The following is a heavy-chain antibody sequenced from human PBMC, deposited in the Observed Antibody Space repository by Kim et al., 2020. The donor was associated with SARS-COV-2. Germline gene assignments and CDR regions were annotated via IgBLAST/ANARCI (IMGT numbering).Heavy chain of an antibody. Sequence: GGSLRLSCAASGFTFSSYWMSWVRQAPGKGLEWVANIKQDGSEKYYVDSVKGRFTISRDNAKNSLYLQMNSLRAEDTAVYYCARVGSDYWHCYYGMDVWGQGTTVTVSS. D-gene: IGHD5-12*01. CDR3: ARVGSDYWHCYYGMDV. V-gene: IGHV3-7*01. CDR2: IKQDGSEK. J-gene: IGHJ6*02. CDR1: GFTFSSYW.